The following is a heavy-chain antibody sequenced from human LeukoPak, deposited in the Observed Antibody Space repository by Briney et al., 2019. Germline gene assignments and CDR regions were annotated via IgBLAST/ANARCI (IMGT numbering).Heavy chain of an antibody. CDR3: ARDLVTVTKGFDI. D-gene: IGHD4-17*01. Sequence: SETLSLTCAVSDDSFSSHYWTWIRQPPGKGLEWIGYISYIGSTNYNPSLKSRVTSSIDTSKNQFSLKLTSVTAADTAVYYCARDLVTVTKGFDIWGQGTMVSVSS. J-gene: IGHJ3*02. V-gene: IGHV4-59*11. CDR2: ISYIGST. CDR1: DDSFSSHY.